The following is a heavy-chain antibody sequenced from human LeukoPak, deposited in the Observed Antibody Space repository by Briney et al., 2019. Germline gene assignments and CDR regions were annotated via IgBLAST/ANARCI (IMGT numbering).Heavy chain of an antibody. CDR2: IIPIFGTA. CDR1: GGTFGSYA. V-gene: IGHV1-69*05. J-gene: IGHJ4*02. D-gene: IGHD3-22*01. CDR3: ARDLLYIMEDYYDSSGTLDY. Sequence: SVKVSCKASGGTFGSYAISWVRQAPGQGLEWMGRIIPIFGTANYAQKFQGRVTITTDESTSTAYMELSSLRSEDTAVYYCARDLLYIMEDYYDSSGTLDYWGQGTLVTVSS.